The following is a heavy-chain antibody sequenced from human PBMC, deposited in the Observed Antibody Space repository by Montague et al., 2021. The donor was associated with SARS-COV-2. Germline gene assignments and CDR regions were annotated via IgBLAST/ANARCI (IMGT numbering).Heavy chain of an antibody. V-gene: IGHV2-5*05. CDR3: AHRFAGFFDY. Sequence: TLSLTCTVSGGSISSSSYYWGWIRQPAGKALEWLALIYGGAXXRYGXSLQSRLTITRDTSKSQVVLTMTNMDPVDTATYFCAHRFAGFFDYWGQGILVTVSS. CDR2: IYGGAXX. CDR1: GGSISSSSYY. J-gene: IGHJ4*02.